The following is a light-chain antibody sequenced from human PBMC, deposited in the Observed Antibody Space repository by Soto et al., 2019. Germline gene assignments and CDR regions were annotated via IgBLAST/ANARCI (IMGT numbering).Light chain of an antibody. Sequence: EIVLTQSAGTLSLSPGERATVSCWASESISSGHLAWFQQRLGQAPRLLMYGTFIRATGIPERFRGSGSGTDFLLPVSGLGPDDFAVYFCQHYGSSLTFGGGTRVEI. CDR2: GTF. CDR1: ESISSGH. J-gene: IGKJ4*01. CDR3: QHYGSSLT. V-gene: IGKV3-20*01.